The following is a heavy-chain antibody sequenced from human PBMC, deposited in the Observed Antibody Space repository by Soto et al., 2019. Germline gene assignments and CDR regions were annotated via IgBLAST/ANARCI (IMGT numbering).Heavy chain of an antibody. V-gene: IGHV4-31*03. Sequence: QVQLQESGPGLVKPSQTLSLTCTVSGGSITSGGYCWTWIRQHPVKGLEWMGHIYYSGSTSYNPSLKSRVTISIDTSKNQFSLKLRSVTAADTAVYYCARDGDYFGSGSPPLLSKWGQGTLVTVSS. CDR1: GGSITSGGYC. CDR3: ARDGDYFGSGSPPLLSK. D-gene: IGHD3-10*01. J-gene: IGHJ4*02. CDR2: IYYSGST.